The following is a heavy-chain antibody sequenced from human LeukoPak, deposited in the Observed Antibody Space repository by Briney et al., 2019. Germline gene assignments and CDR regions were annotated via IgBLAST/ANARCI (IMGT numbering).Heavy chain of an antibody. CDR2: IIPIFGTA. Sequence: ASVKVSCKASGGTFSSYAISWVRQAPGQGLEWMGGIIPIFGTANYAQKFQGRVTITADESTSTAYMELSSLRSEDTAVYYCARQPKPGGWYYYYGMDVWGQGTTVTVSS. CDR1: GGTFSSYA. CDR3: ARQPKPGGWYYYYGMDV. J-gene: IGHJ6*02. V-gene: IGHV1-69*13. D-gene: IGHD1-14*01.